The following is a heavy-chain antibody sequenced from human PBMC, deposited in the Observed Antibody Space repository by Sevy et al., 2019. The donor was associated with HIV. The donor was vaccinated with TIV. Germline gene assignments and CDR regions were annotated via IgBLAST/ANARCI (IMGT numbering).Heavy chain of an antibody. CDR2: MNEDGSVT. V-gene: IGHV3-74*01. Sequence: GGSLRLSCAGSGFSITSYWMHWVRQAPGKGLVWVSRMNEDGSVTNHADSVRGRFNISRDKDKNTLYLQMNSLRVEDTAVYYCVKDFGEPTDYWGQGTLVTVSS. CDR1: GFSITSYW. CDR3: VKDFGEPTDY. J-gene: IGHJ4*02. D-gene: IGHD3-16*01.